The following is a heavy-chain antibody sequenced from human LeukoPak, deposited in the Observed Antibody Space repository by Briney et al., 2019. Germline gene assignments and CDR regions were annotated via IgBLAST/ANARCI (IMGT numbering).Heavy chain of an antibody. CDR3: ARDRINMMVLVHDSGLDL. CDR1: GFTLSEYG. J-gene: IGHJ5*02. D-gene: IGHD3-22*01. Sequence: GGSLRLSCAASGFTLSEYGIHWVRQAPGKGLEWVAVLSYDGSDRYYADSVNGRFTISRDISSDTVSPQMNSLRVQDTALYFCARDRINMMVLVHDSGLDLWGQGTLVTVSS. V-gene: IGHV3-30*01. CDR2: LSYDGSDR.